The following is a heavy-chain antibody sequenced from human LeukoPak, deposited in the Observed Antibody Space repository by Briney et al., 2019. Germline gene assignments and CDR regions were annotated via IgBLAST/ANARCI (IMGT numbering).Heavy chain of an antibody. D-gene: IGHD3-22*01. Sequence: GESLKISCKGSGYSFTSYWIGWVRPLPGKGLEWMGIIYPGDSDTRYSPSLQGQVTISADKSISTAYLQWSSLKASDTAMYYCARPGTYYYDSSGYRDYWGQGTLVTVSS. V-gene: IGHV5-51*01. CDR2: IYPGDSDT. J-gene: IGHJ4*02. CDR1: GYSFTSYW. CDR3: ARPGTYYYDSSGYRDY.